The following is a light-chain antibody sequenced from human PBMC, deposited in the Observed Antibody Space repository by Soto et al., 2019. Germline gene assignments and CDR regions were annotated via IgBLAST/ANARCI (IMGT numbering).Light chain of an antibody. J-gene: IGLJ1*01. CDR2: EVT. Sequence: QSALTQPASVSGSPGQSITISCTGTSSDVGGYKYVSWYQQHPGKAPKLMIYEVTKRPSGVPDRFSGSKSGNTASLTVSGLQAEDEADYFCSSFAGTIFYVFGTGTKLTVL. V-gene: IGLV2-8*01. CDR3: SSFAGTIFYV. CDR1: SSDVGGYKY.